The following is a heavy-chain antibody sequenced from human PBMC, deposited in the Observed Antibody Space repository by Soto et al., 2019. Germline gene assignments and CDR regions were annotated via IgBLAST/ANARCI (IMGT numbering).Heavy chain of an antibody. V-gene: IGHV3-11*01. CDR2: SSSSGYTI. J-gene: IGHJ4*02. CDR3: ARYIVATMGDYFDY. Sequence: QVQLVESGGGLVKPGGSLRLSCAASGFTFCDYYMSWIRQAPGKGLEWVSYSSSSGYTIYYADSVKGRFTISRDNAKNSLYLQMDSLRAEDTAVYYCARYIVATMGDYFDYWGQGTLVTVSS. D-gene: IGHD5-12*01. CDR1: GFTFCDYY.